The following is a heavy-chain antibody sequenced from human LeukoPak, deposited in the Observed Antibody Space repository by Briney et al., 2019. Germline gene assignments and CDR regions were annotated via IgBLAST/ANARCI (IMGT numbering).Heavy chain of an antibody. J-gene: IGHJ4*02. D-gene: IGHD3-9*01. CDR1: GGTFSSYA. CDR3: ARSSYYDILTGYYGGNFDY. CDR2: IIPIFGTA. Sequence: ASVKVSCKASGGTFSSYAISWVRQAPGQGLEWMGGIIPIFGTANYAQKFQGRVTITADESTSTAYMELSSPRSEDTAVYYCARSSYYDILTGYYGGNFDYWGQGTLDTVSS. V-gene: IGHV1-69*13.